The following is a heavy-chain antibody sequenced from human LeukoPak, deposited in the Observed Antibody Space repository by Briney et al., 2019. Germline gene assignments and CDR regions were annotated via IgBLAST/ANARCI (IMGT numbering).Heavy chain of an antibody. J-gene: IGHJ5*02. CDR1: GGSISSGDYY. Sequence: PSETLSLTCTVSGGSISSGDYYWNWIRQPPGKGLEWIGYIYYSGSTYYNPSLKSRVTISVGTSKNQFSLKLSSVTAADTAVYYCARDPDCSGGSCCPWGQGTLVTVSS. CDR3: ARDPDCSGGSCCP. CDR2: IYYSGST. D-gene: IGHD2-15*01. V-gene: IGHV4-30-4*01.